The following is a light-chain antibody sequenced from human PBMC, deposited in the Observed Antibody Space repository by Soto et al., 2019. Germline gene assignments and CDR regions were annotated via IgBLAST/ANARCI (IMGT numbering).Light chain of an antibody. J-gene: IGLJ2*01. CDR3: GTWDSSLIAGV. Sequence: QSVLTQPPSVSAAPGQKVTISCSGSSSNIGNNYVSWYQHLPGTAPKLLTYDNNKRPSGIPDRFSGTKSGTSATLGITGLQTGDEADYYCGTWDSSLIAGVFGGGTQLTVL. V-gene: IGLV1-51*01. CDR2: DNN. CDR1: SSNIGNNY.